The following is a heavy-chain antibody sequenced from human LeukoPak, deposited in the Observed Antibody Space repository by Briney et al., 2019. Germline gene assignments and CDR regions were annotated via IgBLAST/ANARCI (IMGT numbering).Heavy chain of an antibody. D-gene: IGHD3-3*01. CDR3: ARQRYYFDY. CDR1: GGSIGSSGFY. Sequence: SETLSLTCTVSGGSIGSSGFYWGWIRQPPGKGLEWIGSIYDGGSTYYNPSLKSRVNMSVDTSKNPFSLNLRSVTAADTAVFYCARQRYYFDYWGQGILVTVSS. CDR2: IYDGGST. V-gene: IGHV4-39*01. J-gene: IGHJ4*02.